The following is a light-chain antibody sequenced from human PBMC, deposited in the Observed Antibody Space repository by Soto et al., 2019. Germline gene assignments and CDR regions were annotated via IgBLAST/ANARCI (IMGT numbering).Light chain of an antibody. Sequence: QPVLTQSPSASASLGASVKLTCTLSSGHSSYAIAWHQQQPEKGPLYLMKVDSDGSHSQGDGIPDRFSGPSSGAERYLTISSLQSEDEADYYCQTWGSGIVVFGGGTKLTVL. V-gene: IGLV4-69*01. J-gene: IGLJ2*01. CDR3: QTWGSGIVV. CDR1: SGHSSYA. CDR2: VDSDGSH.